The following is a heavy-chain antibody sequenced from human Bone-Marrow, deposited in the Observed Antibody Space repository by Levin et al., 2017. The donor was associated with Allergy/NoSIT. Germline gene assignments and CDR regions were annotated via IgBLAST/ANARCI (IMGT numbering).Heavy chain of an antibody. Sequence: PSETLSLTCAVSGGSISSSNWWSWVRQPPGKGLEWIGEIYHSGSTNYNPSLKSRVTISVDKSKNQFSLKLSSVTAADTAVYYCARINSKTTPIPYYYGSGSYAFDIWGQGTMVTVSS. CDR2: IYHSGST. D-gene: IGHD3-10*01. J-gene: IGHJ3*02. CDR3: ARINSKTTPIPYYYGSGSYAFDI. CDR1: GGSISSSNW. V-gene: IGHV4-4*02.